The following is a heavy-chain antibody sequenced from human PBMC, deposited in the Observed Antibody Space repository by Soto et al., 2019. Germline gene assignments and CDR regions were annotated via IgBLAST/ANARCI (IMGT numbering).Heavy chain of an antibody. CDR3: ASLGIAGATNYCSGKGV. Sequence: PVGSLRLSCAASGFTFSSYAMSWVRQAPGKGLEWVSAISGSGGSTYYADSVKGRFTISRDNSKNTLYLQMNSLRAEDTAVYYCASLGIAGATNYCSGKGVSSQGTTDTVSS. V-gene: IGHV3-23*01. CDR1: GFTFSSYA. J-gene: IGHJ6*02. CDR2: ISGSGGST. D-gene: IGHD1-26*01.